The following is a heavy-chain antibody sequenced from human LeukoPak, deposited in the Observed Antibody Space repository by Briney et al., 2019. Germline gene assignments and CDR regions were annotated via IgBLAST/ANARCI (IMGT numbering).Heavy chain of an antibody. D-gene: IGHD3-22*01. J-gene: IGHJ4*02. V-gene: IGHV1-69*02. CDR2: IIPILGIA. Sequence: SVKVSCKAPRGTFSSYTISSVRQAPGQGLEWMGRIIPILGIANYAQKFQGRVTITADKSTSTAYMELSSLRSEDTAVYYCEALLDYYDSSGYPSWGQGALVTVSS. CDR3: EALLDYYDSSGYPS. CDR1: RGTFSSYT.